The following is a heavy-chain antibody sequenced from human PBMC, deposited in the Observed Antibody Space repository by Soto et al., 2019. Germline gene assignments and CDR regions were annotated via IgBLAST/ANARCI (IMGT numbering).Heavy chain of an antibody. V-gene: IGHV4-59*08. CDR1: GGSISSYY. CDR2: IYYSGGT. J-gene: IGHJ4*02. CDR3: ARLHFGVVRWFDY. Sequence: SETLSLTCTVSGGSISSYYWSWIRQPPGKGLEWIGYIYYSGGTNYNPSLKSRVTISVDTSKNQFSLKLSSVTAADTAVYYCARLHFGVVRWFDYWGPGSLVTVSS. D-gene: IGHD3-3*01.